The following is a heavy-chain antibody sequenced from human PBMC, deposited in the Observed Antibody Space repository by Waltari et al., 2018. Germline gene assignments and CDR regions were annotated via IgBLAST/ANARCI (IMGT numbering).Heavy chain of an antibody. CDR3: AKGYHTADY. J-gene: IGHJ4*02. CDR1: GFIFSNFG. CDR2: IWYDGSNK. Sequence: VQLLESGGGLVQPGGSLRLSCTASGFIFSNFGMQWVRQAPGKGLEWLATIWYDGSNKYHADSVKGRFTSSRDNSKNTLYLQMNSLRVEDTAMYYCAKGYHTADYWGQGILVTVSS. D-gene: IGHD3-3*01. V-gene: IGHV3-30*02.